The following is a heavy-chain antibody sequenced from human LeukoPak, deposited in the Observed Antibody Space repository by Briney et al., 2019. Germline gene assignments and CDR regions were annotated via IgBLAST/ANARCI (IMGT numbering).Heavy chain of an antibody. CDR1: GFAFSSYN. CDR3: ARGDDTAVVSGGYNWFDS. V-gene: IGHV3-21*01. J-gene: IGHJ5*01. CDR2: ITTSGSYI. D-gene: IGHD5-18*01. Sequence: SGGSLRLSCAASGFAFSSYNMNWVRQAPGKGLEWVSSITTSGSYIYYADSVKGRLTISRDNAKNSLYLQMDSLGAEDTAVYYCARGDDTAVVSGGYNWFDSWGQGTLVTVSS.